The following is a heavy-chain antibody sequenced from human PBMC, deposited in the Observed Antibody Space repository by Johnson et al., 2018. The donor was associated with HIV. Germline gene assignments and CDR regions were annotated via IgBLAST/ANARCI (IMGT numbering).Heavy chain of an antibody. J-gene: IGHJ3*02. D-gene: IGHD3-10*01. CDR1: GFTFSSYA. Sequence: QVQLVESGGGVVQPGRSLRLSCAASGFTFSSYAMYWVRQAPGKGLEWVAAISYDGSNKYYADSVKDRFTISRDNSKNTLCLQMNSMRPEDTAVYFCARERHYYGAVRPRERQGDAFDIWGQGTMVTVAS. CDR2: ISYDGSNK. CDR3: ARERHYYGAVRPRERQGDAFDI. V-gene: IGHV3-30-3*01.